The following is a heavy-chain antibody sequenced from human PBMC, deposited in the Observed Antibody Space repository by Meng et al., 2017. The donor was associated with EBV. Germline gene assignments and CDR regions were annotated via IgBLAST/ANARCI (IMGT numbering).Heavy chain of an antibody. V-gene: IGHV1-69*01. J-gene: IGHJ4*02. D-gene: IGHD3-22*01. Sequence: QVQLVQSGAEVKKPGSSVKVSCMASGGTFSSYAISWVRQAPGQGLEWMGGIIPIFGTANYAQKFQGRVTITADESTSTAYMELSSLRSEDTAVYYCAREWPNYYDSSGYFLWGQGTLVTVSS. CDR2: IIPIFGTA. CDR1: GGTFSSYA. CDR3: AREWPNYYDSSGYFL.